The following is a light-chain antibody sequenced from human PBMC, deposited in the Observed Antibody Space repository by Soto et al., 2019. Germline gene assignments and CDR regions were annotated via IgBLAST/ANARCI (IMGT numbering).Light chain of an antibody. CDR2: AAS. CDR3: QKNSSVIT. CDR1: QGISNF. Sequence: DIQMTQSPSSLSASVGDSVTITCRASQGISNFLAWYQQKPGKVTKRLISAASTLQSGVPSRFSGSGSGTDFTLTITSLQPEDVATYYCQKNSSVITFGQGTRLEIK. V-gene: IGKV1-27*01. J-gene: IGKJ5*01.